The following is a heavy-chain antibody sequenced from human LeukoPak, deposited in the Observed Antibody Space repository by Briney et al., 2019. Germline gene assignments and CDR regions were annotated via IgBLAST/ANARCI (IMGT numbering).Heavy chain of an antibody. D-gene: IGHD4-23*01. CDR3: ARHPGKYNYYYMDV. CDR2: IHYTGST. V-gene: IGHV4-59*08. CDR1: GGSISSYY. J-gene: IGHJ6*03. Sequence: SETLSLTCSVSGGSISSYYWSWIRQPPGKGLEWMAFIHYTGSTNYNPSLKSRVSISVDSSKNQVSLKLSSVAAADTAVYYCARHPGKYNYYYMDVWGKGTTVTVSS.